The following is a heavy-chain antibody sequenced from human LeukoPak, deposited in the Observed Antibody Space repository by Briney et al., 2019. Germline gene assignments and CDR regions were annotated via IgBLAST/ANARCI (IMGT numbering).Heavy chain of an antibody. Sequence: GGSLRLSCAASGFTFSSYAMSWVRQAPGKGLEWVSAISGSGGSTYYADSVKGRFTISRDNSKNTLYLQMNSLRAEDTAVYYCAKEVEGSSGWFSYYYYGMDVWGQGTTVIVSS. CDR2: ISGSGGST. CDR3: AKEVEGSSGWFSYYYYGMDV. CDR1: GFTFSSYA. J-gene: IGHJ6*02. V-gene: IGHV3-23*01. D-gene: IGHD6-19*01.